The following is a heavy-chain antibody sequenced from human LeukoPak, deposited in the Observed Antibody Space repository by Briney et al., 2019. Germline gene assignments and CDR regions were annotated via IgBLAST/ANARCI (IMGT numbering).Heavy chain of an antibody. CDR1: GFTFSSFT. CDR3: VYGAGSLGVY. V-gene: IGHV3-48*02. J-gene: IGHJ4*02. Sequence: GGSLTLSCEASGFTFSSFTMNWVRPAPGKGVAWVSYISSSSSIIYYRDFVKGRFSISRDNAKNSLYLQMNSLRDEDRAVYYCVYGAGSLGVYWGQGTLVTVSS. D-gene: IGHD3-10*01. CDR2: ISSSSSII.